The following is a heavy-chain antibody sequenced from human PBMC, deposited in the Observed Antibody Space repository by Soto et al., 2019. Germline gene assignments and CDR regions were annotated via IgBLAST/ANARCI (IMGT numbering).Heavy chain of an antibody. J-gene: IGHJ6*02. D-gene: IGHD6-13*01. CDR3: AGIAAPIYYGMDV. CDR1: GGSISSYY. Sequence: PSETLSLTCTVSGGSISSYYWNWIRQPAGKGPEWIGRIYTSGSTNYNPSLKSRVTKSVDTSKNQFSLKLSSVTAADTAVYYCAGIAAPIYYGMDVWGQGTTVTVSS. CDR2: IYTSGST. V-gene: IGHV4-4*07.